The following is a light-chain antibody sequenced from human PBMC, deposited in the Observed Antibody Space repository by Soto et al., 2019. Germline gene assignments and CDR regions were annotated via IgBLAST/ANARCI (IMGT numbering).Light chain of an antibody. CDR2: GAS. CDR1: QSVRNY. Sequence: EIVLTQSPGTLSLSPGESATLSCRASQSVRNYLAWYQQKPGQAPRLLIYGASSRATGIPDRFSGSGSGTDFTLTISRLEPEDSAVYYCQQRHMWPITFGQGTRLEIK. J-gene: IGKJ5*01. CDR3: QQRHMWPIT. V-gene: IGKV3-11*01.